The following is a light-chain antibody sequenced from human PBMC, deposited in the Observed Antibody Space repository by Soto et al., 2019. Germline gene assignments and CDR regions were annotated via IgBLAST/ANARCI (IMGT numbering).Light chain of an antibody. CDR1: RDISDS. CDR3: QHLNAFPHVT. Sequence: IQLTQSPSSLSASIGDRVTITCRASRDISDSLAWYQQEPGKAPKLLIFAASSLHIGVPSRFSGSGSGTIFTLTISSLQPEDFATYYCQHLNAFPHVTFGPGTKVEIK. V-gene: IGKV1-9*01. CDR2: AAS. J-gene: IGKJ3*01.